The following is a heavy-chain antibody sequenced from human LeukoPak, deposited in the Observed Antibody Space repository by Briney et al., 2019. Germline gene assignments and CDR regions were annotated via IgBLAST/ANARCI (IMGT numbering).Heavy chain of an antibody. CDR1: GGTFGSYT. D-gene: IGHD2-15*01. CDR3: ARVPPGGRVFDY. J-gene: IGHJ4*02. Sequence: SVKVSCKASGGTFGSYTISWVRQAPGQGLEWMGRIIPILGIANYAQKFQGRVTITADKSTSTAYMELSSLRSEDTAVYYCARVPPGGRVFDYWGQGTLVTVSS. V-gene: IGHV1-69*02. CDR2: IIPILGIA.